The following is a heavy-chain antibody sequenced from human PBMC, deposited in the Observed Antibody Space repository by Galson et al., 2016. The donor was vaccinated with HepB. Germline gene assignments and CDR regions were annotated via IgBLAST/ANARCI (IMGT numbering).Heavy chain of an antibody. CDR2: IYPGDSDI. D-gene: IGHD2-15*01. V-gene: IGHV5-51*01. CDR3: ARRDRDCSGGPFYARNFDY. Sequence: QSGAEVKKPGESLTISCQASGYTFTNYWIGWVRQMPGEGLEWMGIIYPGDSDIRYNSSFQGQVTISADNSITTAYLQWGSLKASDSAIYFCARRDRDCSGGPFYARNFDYGGQGTLVSVSS. J-gene: IGHJ4*02. CDR1: GYTFTNYW.